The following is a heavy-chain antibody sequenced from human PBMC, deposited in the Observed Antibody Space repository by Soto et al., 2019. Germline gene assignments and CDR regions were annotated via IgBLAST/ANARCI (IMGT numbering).Heavy chain of an antibody. CDR2: TYYTGST. Sequence: PSETLSLTCTVSGGSISSYYWSWIRQPPGKGLEWIGYTYYTGSTNYNPSLKSRVTISVDTSKNQFSLNLSSVTAADTAVYYCARDWYGSGSYTEYYFDYWGQGTLVTVSS. J-gene: IGHJ4*02. CDR3: ARDWYGSGSYTEYYFDY. CDR1: GGSISSYY. V-gene: IGHV4-59*01. D-gene: IGHD3-10*01.